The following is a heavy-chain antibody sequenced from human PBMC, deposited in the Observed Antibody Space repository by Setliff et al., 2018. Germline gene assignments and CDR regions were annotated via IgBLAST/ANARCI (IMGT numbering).Heavy chain of an antibody. CDR2: IYFSGST. J-gene: IGHJ5*02. D-gene: IGHD6-19*01. CDR3: AREVAGTYHYFDP. Sequence: PSETLSLTCAVSANTLSTSYYWGWVRQPPGKGLEWIGYIYFSGSTYYNPSLKSRVTLSLDTSKNQFSLKLNSVTAADTALYFCAREVAGTYHYFDPWGQGTLVTVS. V-gene: IGHV4-30-4*08. CDR1: ANTLSTSYY.